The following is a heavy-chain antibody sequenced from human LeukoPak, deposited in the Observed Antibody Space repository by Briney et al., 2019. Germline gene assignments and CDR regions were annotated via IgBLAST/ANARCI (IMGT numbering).Heavy chain of an antibody. V-gene: IGHV4-39*07. J-gene: IGHJ3*02. Sequence: SETLSLTCTVSGGSMRSHSFYWGWIRQSPGKGLEWIANINYGGHTYYNPSVKSRVTLSVDVSKNRFSLNLTSVTAADTALYYCARFVGSSWLAFDIWGQGTMVTVSS. CDR1: GGSMRSHSFY. D-gene: IGHD6-13*01. CDR3: ARFVGSSWLAFDI. CDR2: INYGGHT.